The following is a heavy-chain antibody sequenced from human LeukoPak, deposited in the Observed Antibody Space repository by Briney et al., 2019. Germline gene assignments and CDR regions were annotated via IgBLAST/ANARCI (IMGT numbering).Heavy chain of an antibody. J-gene: IGHJ6*02. CDR1: GFTFSSYS. Sequence: GGSLRLSCAASGFTFSSYSMNWVRQAPGKGLEWVSAISSSSSYIYYADSVKGRFTISRDNAKNSLYLQMNSLRAEDTAVYYCARDGEMVYAHIYYYYGMDVWGQGTTVTVSS. CDR3: ARDGEMVYAHIYYYYGMDV. V-gene: IGHV3-21*01. CDR2: ISSSSSYI. D-gene: IGHD2-8*01.